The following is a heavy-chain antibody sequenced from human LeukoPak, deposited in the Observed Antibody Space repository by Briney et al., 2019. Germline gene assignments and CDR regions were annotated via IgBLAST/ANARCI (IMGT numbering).Heavy chain of an antibody. CDR2: ISAYNGNT. D-gene: IGHD6-13*01. J-gene: IGHJ4*02. CDR1: GYTFTSYG. CDR3: ARDPSARSSSHFDY. Sequence: ASVKVSCKASGYTFTSYGISWVRQAPGQGLEWMGWISAYNGNTNYAQKLQGRVTMTTDTSTSTADMELRSLRSDDTAVYYCARDPSARSSSHFDYWGQGTLVTVSS. V-gene: IGHV1-18*01.